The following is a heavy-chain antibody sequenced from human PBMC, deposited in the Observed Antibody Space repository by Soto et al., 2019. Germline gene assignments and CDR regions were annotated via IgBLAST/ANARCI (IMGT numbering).Heavy chain of an antibody. CDR1: GFTFSSYA. J-gene: IGHJ5*02. Sequence: GGSLRLSCAASGFTFSSYAMSWVRQAPGKGLEWVSAISGSGGSTYYADSVKGRFTISRDNSKNTLYLQMNSLRAEDTAVYYCAKAASIRYCSGGSCPSGWFDPWGQGTLVTVSS. CDR2: ISGSGGST. V-gene: IGHV3-23*01. CDR3: AKAASIRYCSGGSCPSGWFDP. D-gene: IGHD2-15*01.